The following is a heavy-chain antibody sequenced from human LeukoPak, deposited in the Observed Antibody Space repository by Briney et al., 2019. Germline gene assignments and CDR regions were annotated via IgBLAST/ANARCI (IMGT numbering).Heavy chain of an antibody. CDR1: GFTFSSCA. D-gene: IGHD1-26*01. V-gene: IGHV3-23*01. Sequence: GGSLRLSRAAPGFTFSSCAMSWVRQAPGKGLEWVSAISGSGGSTYYADSVKGRFTISRDNSKNTLYLQMNSLRAEDTAVYYCAKDLIQTIVGATLDDYWGQGTLVTVSS. J-gene: IGHJ4*02. CDR3: AKDLIQTIVGATLDDY. CDR2: ISGSGGST.